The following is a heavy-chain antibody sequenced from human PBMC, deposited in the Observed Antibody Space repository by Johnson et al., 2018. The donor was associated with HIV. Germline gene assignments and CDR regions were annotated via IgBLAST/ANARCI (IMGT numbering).Heavy chain of an antibody. CDR1: GFTFSSYW. V-gene: IGHV3-7*03. CDR2: IKQDGSEK. J-gene: IGHJ3*02. CDR3: ARDKYGVPSGTFDI. D-gene: IGHD4-17*01. Sequence: VQLVESGGGVVQPGRSLRLSCAASGFTFSSYWMSWVRQAPGKGLEWVANIKQDGSEKYYVDSVKGRFTISRDSAKNSLYLQMNSLRAEDTAFYYCARDKYGVPSGTFDIWGQGTMVTVSS.